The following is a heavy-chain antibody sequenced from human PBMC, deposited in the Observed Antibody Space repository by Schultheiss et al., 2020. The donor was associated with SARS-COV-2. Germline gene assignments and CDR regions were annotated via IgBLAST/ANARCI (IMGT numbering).Heavy chain of an antibody. D-gene: IGHD6-13*01. CDR3: ARVAAAGRRYYFDY. J-gene: IGHJ4*02. CDR1: GFTFSSYA. V-gene: IGHV3-21*04. Sequence: GGSLRLSCAASGFTFSSYAMSWVRQAPGKGLEWVSSIRCSCCIFYADSLKGRFTISRDNAKNSLYLQMNSLRAEDTAVYYCARVAAAGRRYYFDYWGQGTLVTVSS. CDR2: IRCSCCI.